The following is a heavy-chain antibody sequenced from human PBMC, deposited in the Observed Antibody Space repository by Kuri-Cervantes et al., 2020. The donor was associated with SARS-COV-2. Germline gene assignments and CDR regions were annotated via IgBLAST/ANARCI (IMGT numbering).Heavy chain of an antibody. V-gene: IGHV3-53*01. CDR3: ARDRDSNGWLGAYDI. D-gene: IGHD6-19*01. Sequence: GGSLRLSCAGSGFTVANYYMSWVRQAPGKGLEWVSILYGGDKTDYADSVKGRFTISRDNSKNTLLLQMGSLRADDTAVYYCARDRDSNGWLGAYDIWGQGTMVTVSS. CDR2: LYGGDKT. CDR1: GFTVANYY. J-gene: IGHJ3*02.